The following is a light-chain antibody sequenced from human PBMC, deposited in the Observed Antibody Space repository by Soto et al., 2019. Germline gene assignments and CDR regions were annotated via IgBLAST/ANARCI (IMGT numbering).Light chain of an antibody. CDR2: DVS. J-gene: IGLJ1*01. CDR1: SSDVGCYNY. Sequence: LTQPRSVSGSPGQSVTISCTGTSSDVGCYNYVSWYQQHPGKAPKLMIYDVSKRPSGVPDRFSGSKSGNTASLTISGLQAEDEADYYCCSYAGSYTLYVFGTGTKITVL. V-gene: IGLV2-11*01. CDR3: CSYAGSYTLYV.